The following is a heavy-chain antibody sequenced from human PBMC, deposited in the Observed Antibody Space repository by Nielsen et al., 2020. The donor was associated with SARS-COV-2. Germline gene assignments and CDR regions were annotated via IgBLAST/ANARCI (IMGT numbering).Heavy chain of an antibody. J-gene: IGHJ3*02. CDR3: ARWWQQLTLPGTDAFDI. CDR1: GFSFSSYA. V-gene: IGHV3-21*01. CDR2: ISSSSSYI. Sequence: GESLKISCAASGFSFSSYAMTWVRQAQGKGLEWVSSISSSSSYIYYADSVKGRFTISRDNAKNSLYLQMNSLRAEDTAVYYCARWWQQLTLPGTDAFDIWGQGTMVTVSS. D-gene: IGHD6-13*01.